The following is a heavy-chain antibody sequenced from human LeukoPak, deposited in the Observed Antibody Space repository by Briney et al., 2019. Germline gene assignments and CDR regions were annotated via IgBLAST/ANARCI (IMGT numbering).Heavy chain of an antibody. D-gene: IGHD4-17*01. CDR1: GFTFSSYA. V-gene: IGHV3-30*04. Sequence: GGSLRLSCAASGFTFSSYAMHGVRQAPGKGLEWVAVISYDGSNKYYADSVKGRFTISRDNSKNTLYLQMNSLRAEDTAVYYCAKAYGDYVIGWFDPWGQGTLVTVSS. CDR3: AKAYGDYVIGWFDP. J-gene: IGHJ5*02. CDR2: ISYDGSNK.